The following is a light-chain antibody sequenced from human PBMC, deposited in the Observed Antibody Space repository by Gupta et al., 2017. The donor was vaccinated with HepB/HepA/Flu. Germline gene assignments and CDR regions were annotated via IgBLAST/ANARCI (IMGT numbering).Light chain of an antibody. V-gene: IGLV2-11*01. J-gene: IGLJ1*01. CDR2: DVS. Sequence: QSALTQPRSVSGSPGQSVTISCTGTSSDVGGYNYVYWYQQHPGKAPKLMIYDVSKRPSGVPDRFSGSKSGNTAALTISGLQAEDEADYYCCSYAGSYTIDVFGTGTKVTVL. CDR3: CSYAGSYTIDV. CDR1: SSDVGGYNY.